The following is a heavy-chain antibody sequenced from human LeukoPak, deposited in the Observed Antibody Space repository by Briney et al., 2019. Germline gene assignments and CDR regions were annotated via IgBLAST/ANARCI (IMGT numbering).Heavy chain of an antibody. CDR3: ARPIVADFYYGLDV. CDR2: ISSGSTYI. Sequence: GGSLRLSCAASGFTFSSYSMNWVRQAPGKGLEWVSSISSGSTYIHYADSVKGRFTISRDNAKNSLYLQMNSLRAEDTAVYYCARPIVADFYYGLDVWGQGTPVTVSS. J-gene: IGHJ6*02. V-gene: IGHV3-21*06. CDR1: GFTFSSYS. D-gene: IGHD6-13*01.